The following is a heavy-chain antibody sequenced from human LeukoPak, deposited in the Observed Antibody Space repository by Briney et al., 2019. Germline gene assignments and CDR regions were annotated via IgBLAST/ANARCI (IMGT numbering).Heavy chain of an antibody. CDR2: IYYHGNT. Sequence: SETLSLTCSVSRASFNGSDYCWGWVRQPPGKGLEWIGTIYYHGNTYYNPSLTSRVTISADTSKMQFSLKLTSATAADTAVYYCARGAVTTLLSRFDPWGQGTLVTVSS. CDR1: RASFNGSDYC. CDR3: ARGAVTTLLSRFDP. J-gene: IGHJ5*02. V-gene: IGHV4-39*02. D-gene: IGHD4-17*01.